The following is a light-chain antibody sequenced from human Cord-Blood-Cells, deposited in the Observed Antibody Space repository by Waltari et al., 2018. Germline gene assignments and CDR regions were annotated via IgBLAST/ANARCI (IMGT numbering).Light chain of an antibody. V-gene: IGKV3-15*01. J-gene: IGKJ2*01. CDR3: KQYNISAMYT. CDR1: QTVSSN. Sequence: DIVMTQSPATLSVSPGVRATPSSKPIQTVSSNLAWYQKKPGQASRLLIYCASTSATGIPARFSGSGSEKEFTLTSTGLQSEVFAVYYCKQYNISAMYTFDARTNLDIK. CDR2: CAS.